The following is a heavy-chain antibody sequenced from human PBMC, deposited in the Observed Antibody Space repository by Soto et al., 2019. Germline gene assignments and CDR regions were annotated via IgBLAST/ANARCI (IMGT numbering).Heavy chain of an antibody. V-gene: IGHV1-2*02. Sequence: QVQLVQSGAEVKKSGASVKVSCKASGYTFSDYFIQWLRQAPGQGLEWVAWINPKTAATNYAKKFQDRVTLTSDTSCSTAYLELTRLRPDDTAVYYCARIKWGLDYYSGMAVWGQGNEVTVSS. D-gene: IGHD1-26*01. J-gene: IGHJ6*02. CDR2: INPKTAAT. CDR1: GYTFSDYF. CDR3: ARIKWGLDYYSGMAV.